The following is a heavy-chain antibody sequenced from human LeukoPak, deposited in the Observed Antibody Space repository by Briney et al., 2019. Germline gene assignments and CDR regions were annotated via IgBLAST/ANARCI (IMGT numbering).Heavy chain of an antibody. CDR1: GFTLDAYS. D-gene: IGHD1-26*01. CDR3: GTWAFYHGLDV. J-gene: IGHJ6*02. CDR2: INADGGRT. Sequence: GGSLRLSCVASGFTLDAYSMHWVRQARGEGLEWVSHINADGGRTYYADSVKGRFTICRDNSKPDIYLEMPTLRDEDSALYSSGTWAFYHGLDVWGRGTTVTVSS. V-gene: IGHV3-43*02.